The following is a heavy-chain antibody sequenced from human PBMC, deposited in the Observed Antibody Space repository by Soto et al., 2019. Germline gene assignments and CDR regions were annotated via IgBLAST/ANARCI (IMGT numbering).Heavy chain of an antibody. Sequence: QVQLVQSGAEVKKPGSSVKVSCKASGGTFSSYALSWVRQAPGQGLEWMGGIIPIFGTANYAQKFQGRVTITADESTSTAYMELSSLRSEDTAVYYCARVSDTAMVTGYYYGMDVWGQGTTVTVSS. D-gene: IGHD5-18*01. J-gene: IGHJ6*02. CDR3: ARVSDTAMVTGYYYGMDV. CDR2: IIPIFGTA. CDR1: GGTFSSYA. V-gene: IGHV1-69*12.